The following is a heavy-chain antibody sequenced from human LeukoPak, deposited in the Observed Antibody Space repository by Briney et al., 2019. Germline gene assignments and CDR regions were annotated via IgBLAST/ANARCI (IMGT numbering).Heavy chain of an antibody. Sequence: GGSLRLSCAASGFTFSSYGMHWVRQAPGEGLEWVSAITGSGGNTYYADSVKGRFTISRDNSKNTLYLQMNSLRDEDTAVYYCAKWGDFDVLTGYYVPDFWGQGTLVTVSS. J-gene: IGHJ4*02. CDR3: AKWGDFDVLTGYYVPDF. V-gene: IGHV3-23*01. CDR2: ITGSGGNT. D-gene: IGHD3-9*01. CDR1: GFTFSSYG.